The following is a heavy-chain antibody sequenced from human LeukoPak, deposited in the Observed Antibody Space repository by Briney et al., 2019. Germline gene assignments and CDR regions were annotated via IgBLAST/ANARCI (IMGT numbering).Heavy chain of an antibody. Sequence: GGSLRLSCAASGFAFSAYAMHWFRQAPGKGLEYVSAISSNEGSTYYADSVKGRFTISRDNSKNTLYLQMGSLRAEDMAVYYCARGGVYDILTGYYDYYYGMDVWGQGTTVTVSS. CDR1: GFAFSAYA. CDR2: ISSNEGST. D-gene: IGHD3-9*01. J-gene: IGHJ6*02. CDR3: ARGGVYDILTGYYDYYYGMDV. V-gene: IGHV3-64*02.